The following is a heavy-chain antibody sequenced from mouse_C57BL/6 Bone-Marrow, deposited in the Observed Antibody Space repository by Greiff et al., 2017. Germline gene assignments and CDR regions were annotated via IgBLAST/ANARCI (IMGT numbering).Heavy chain of an antibody. Sequence: VKLQQPGAELVRPGSSVKLSCKASGYTFTSYWMHWVKQRPIQGLEWIGNIDPSDSETHYNQKFKDKATLTVDKSSSTAYMQLSSLTSEDSAVYYCARWKLRRADYWGQGTTLTVSS. CDR2: IDPSDSET. D-gene: IGHD2-4*01. CDR3: ARWKLRRADY. V-gene: IGHV1-52*01. CDR1: GYTFTSYW. J-gene: IGHJ2*01.